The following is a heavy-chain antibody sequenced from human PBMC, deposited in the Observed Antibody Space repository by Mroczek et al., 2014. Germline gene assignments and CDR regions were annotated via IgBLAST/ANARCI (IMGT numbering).Heavy chain of an antibody. CDR2: ISYDGSNK. V-gene: IGHV3-30-3*01. CDR1: GFTFSSYA. Sequence: QVQLVESGGGVVQPGRSLRLSCAASGFTFSSYAMHWVRQAPGKGLEWVAVISYDGSNKYYADSVKGRFTISRDNSKNTLYLQINSLRAEDTAVYYCARDPTVTTPDMNDYWGQGTPGHRLL. J-gene: IGHJ4*02. D-gene: IGHD4-11*01. CDR3: ARDPTVTTPDMNDY.